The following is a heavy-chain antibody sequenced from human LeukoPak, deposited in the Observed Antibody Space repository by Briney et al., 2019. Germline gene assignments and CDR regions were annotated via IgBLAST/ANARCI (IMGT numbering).Heavy chain of an antibody. V-gene: IGHV3-11*01. CDR2: ISSSGSTI. CDR3: ARDSSGSSFDY. J-gene: IGHJ4*02. Sequence: GGSLRLSCAASGFTFSDYYMSWIRQAPGKGLEWVSYISSSGSTIYYADSVKGQFAISRDNAKNSLYLQMNSLRAEDTAVYYCARDSSGSSFDYWGQGTLVTVSS. D-gene: IGHD1-26*01. CDR1: GFTFSDYY.